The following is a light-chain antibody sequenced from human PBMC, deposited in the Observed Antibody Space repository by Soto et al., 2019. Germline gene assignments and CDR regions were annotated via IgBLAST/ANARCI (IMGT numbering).Light chain of an antibody. CDR1: QTINVS. CDR3: QHSHSTPYT. J-gene: IGKJ2*01. V-gene: IGKV1-39*01. Sequence: DIQLTQSPSSLSASVGDRVTITCRASQTINVSLNWYQHKPGKAPNLLIYKASSLQSGVPSRFSGSGSGTDFTLTISSLQPEDFATYYCQHSHSTPYTFGQGTKVEIK. CDR2: KAS.